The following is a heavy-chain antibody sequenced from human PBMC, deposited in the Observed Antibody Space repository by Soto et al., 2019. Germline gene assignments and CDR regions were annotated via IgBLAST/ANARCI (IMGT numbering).Heavy chain of an antibody. CDR1: GGSFSAYY. D-gene: IGHD1-26*01. J-gene: IGHJ4*02. Sequence: PSETLSLTCAVYGGSFSAYYWSWIRQPPGKGLEWIGEIHHSGDTSYIPSLKSRVSISVDTAKNQFSLNLRSVTAADSAVYYCARSGELLLRQYFDYWGQGTLVTVS. CDR3: ARSGELLLRQYFDY. CDR2: IHHSGDT. V-gene: IGHV4-34*01.